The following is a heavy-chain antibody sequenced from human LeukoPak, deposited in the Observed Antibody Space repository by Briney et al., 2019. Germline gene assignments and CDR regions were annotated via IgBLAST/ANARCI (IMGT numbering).Heavy chain of an antibody. V-gene: IGHV3-23*01. D-gene: IGHD4-17*01. CDR2: ISGSGGSI. J-gene: IGHJ3*02. CDR1: GFTFSSYA. CDR3: AKVWPSYGDYGSVDAFDI. Sequence: GGSLRLSCAASGFTFSSYAMSWVRQAPGKGLEWVSAISGSGGSIYYADSVKGRLTISRDNSKNTLYLQMNSLRAEDTAVYYCAKVWPSYGDYGSVDAFDIWGQGTMVTVSS.